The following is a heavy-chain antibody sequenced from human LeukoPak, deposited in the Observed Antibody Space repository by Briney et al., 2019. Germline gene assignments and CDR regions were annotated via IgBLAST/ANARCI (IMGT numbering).Heavy chain of an antibody. CDR1: GFTFSDYY. CDR2: ISGSSSYT. Sequence: PGGSLRLSCAASGFTFSDYYVSWVRQAPGKGLEWVSYISGSSSYTNYADSVKGRFTISRDNAKNSLCLQMNSLRAEDTAVYYCARCRGSSCYDYWGQGTLVTVSS. D-gene: IGHD2-15*01. J-gene: IGHJ4*02. CDR3: ARCRGSSCYDY. V-gene: IGHV3-11*06.